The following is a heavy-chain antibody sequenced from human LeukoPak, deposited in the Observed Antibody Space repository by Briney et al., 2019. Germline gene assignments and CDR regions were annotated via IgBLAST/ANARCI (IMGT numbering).Heavy chain of an antibody. V-gene: IGHV5-51*01. D-gene: IGHD3-10*01. CDR1: GYSFTSYW. J-gene: IGHJ3*02. CDR3: ARAETSMVRGAAPDAFDI. CDR2: IYPGDSDT. Sequence: GESLKISCKGSGYSFTSYWIGWVRQMPGKGLEWMGIIYPGDSDTRYSPSFQGQVTISADESISTAYLQWSSLKASDTAMYYCARAETSMVRGAAPDAFDIWGQGTMVTVSS.